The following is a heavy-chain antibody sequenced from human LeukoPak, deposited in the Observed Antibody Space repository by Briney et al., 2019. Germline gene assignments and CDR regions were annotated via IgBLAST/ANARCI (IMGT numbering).Heavy chain of an antibody. D-gene: IGHD1-14*01. CDR3: ARGSRISGGIGFDP. CDR2: IYHSGST. V-gene: IGHV4-30-2*01. CDR1: GGSISSGGYS. Sequence: PSETLSLTCAVSGGSISSGGYSWSWTRQPPGKGLEWIGYIYHSGSTYYNPSLKSRVTISVDRSKNQFSLRLSSVTAADTAVYYCARGSRISGGIGFDPWGQGTLVTVSS. J-gene: IGHJ5*02.